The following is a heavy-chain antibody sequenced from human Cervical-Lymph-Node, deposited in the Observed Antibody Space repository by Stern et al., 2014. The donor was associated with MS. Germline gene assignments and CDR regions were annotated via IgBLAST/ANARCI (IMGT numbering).Heavy chain of an antibody. CDR1: GDSITSGGYS. CDR3: ARGGSYGQNWFDL. Sequence: QLQLQESGSGLVKPSQTLSLTCTVSGDSITSGGYSWSWIRQPPGKGLEWIGYIYHSGSTYYIPSLRSRVTMSVDKSKDQFSLRLTSVTAADTAVYYCARGGSYGQNWFDLWGQGTLVTVSS. V-gene: IGHV4-30-2*01. D-gene: IGHD3-16*01. J-gene: IGHJ5*02. CDR2: IYHSGST.